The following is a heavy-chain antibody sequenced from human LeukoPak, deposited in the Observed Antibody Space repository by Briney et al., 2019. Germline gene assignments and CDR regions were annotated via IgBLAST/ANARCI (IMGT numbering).Heavy chain of an antibody. J-gene: IGHJ2*01. V-gene: IGHV3-48*01. CDR1: GLSFSDFA. CDR2: INYDNRTI. Sequence: GGSLRLSCGASGLSFSDFAMNWVRQAPGKGLEWISYINYDNRTIYYADSVKGRFTISRDNAKKSVFLQVKSLRAEDTAVYYCATASYYETSGFKSYWYFDIWGRGTLVTVSS. D-gene: IGHD3-22*01. CDR3: ATASYYETSGFKSYWYFDI.